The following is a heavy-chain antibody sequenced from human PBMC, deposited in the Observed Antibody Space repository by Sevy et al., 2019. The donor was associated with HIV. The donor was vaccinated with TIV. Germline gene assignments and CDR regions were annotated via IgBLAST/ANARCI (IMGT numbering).Heavy chain of an antibody. Sequence: SETLSLTCTVSGGSISAYYWSWLRQPPGKGLEYIGDIYSTGSTYYNPSLKSRVTISVDTSKNQFSLNLRSVTAVDTAVYYCARAPPVRSGDDSLNWLDPWGQGILVTVSS. CDR1: GGSISAYY. D-gene: IGHD5-12*01. CDR3: ARAPPVRSGDDSLNWLDP. J-gene: IGHJ5*02. V-gene: IGHV4-59*12. CDR2: IYSTGST.